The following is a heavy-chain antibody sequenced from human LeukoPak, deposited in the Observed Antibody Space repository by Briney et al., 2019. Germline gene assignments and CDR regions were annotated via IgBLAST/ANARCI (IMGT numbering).Heavy chain of an antibody. Sequence: SETLSLTCTVSGGSISSYYWSWIRQPPGKGLKWIGYIYYSGSTNYNPSLKSRVTISVDTSKNQFSLKLSSVTAADTAVYYCASLPTYSSSWYFDYWGQGALVTVSS. D-gene: IGHD6-13*01. V-gene: IGHV4-59*01. CDR2: IYYSGST. J-gene: IGHJ4*02. CDR1: GGSISSYY. CDR3: ASLPTYSSSWYFDY.